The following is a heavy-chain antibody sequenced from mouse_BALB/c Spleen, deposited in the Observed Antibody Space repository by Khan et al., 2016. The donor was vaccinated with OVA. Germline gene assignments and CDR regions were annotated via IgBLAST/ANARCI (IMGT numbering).Heavy chain of an antibody. J-gene: IGHJ2*01. D-gene: IGHD1-1*01. CDR2: IGNSGST. V-gene: IGHV3-2*02. CDR1: GYSITSYYV. CDR3: ASGGLLLVFPDYCDY. Sequence: EVQLQESGPGLLKPSQSLSLTCTATGYSITSYYVWYLIRQPPGNQQELTAIIGNSGSTTYNPTFRSRFSITRDTSKNHFFLQLNSLTTEDTATYYCASGGLLLVFPDYCDYWGQGTPLTVSA.